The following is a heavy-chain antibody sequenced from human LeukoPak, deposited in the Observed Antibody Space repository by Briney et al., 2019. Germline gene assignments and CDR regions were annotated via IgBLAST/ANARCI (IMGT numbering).Heavy chain of an antibody. CDR1: GFTFSRHG. J-gene: IGHJ1*01. V-gene: IGHV3-33*08. D-gene: IGHD2-15*01. CDR3: ASPGYCSGSSCYSGYFQH. Sequence: SGGSLRLSCAASGFTFSRHGMHWVRQTPGKGLEWVAVIGDTGRAKYYADSVEGRFTISRDSSKNTLYLQMNSLRAEDTAVYYCASPGYCSGSSCYSGYFQHWGQGTLVTVSS. CDR2: IGDTGRAK.